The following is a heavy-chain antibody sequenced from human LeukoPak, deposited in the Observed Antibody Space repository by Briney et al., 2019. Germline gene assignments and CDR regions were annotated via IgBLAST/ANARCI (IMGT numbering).Heavy chain of an antibody. CDR1: GLSFSTYS. CDR2: ISSSSIYR. CDR3: ARDYYDSSGYFPSDY. V-gene: IGHV3-21*01. J-gene: IGHJ4*02. Sequence: GGSLRLSCAASGLSFSTYSMNWVRQAPGKGLEWVSSISSSSIYRYYADSVKGRFTISRDNAKKSLYLQMNSLRAEDTAVYYCARDYYDSSGYFPSDYWGQGTLVTVSS. D-gene: IGHD3-22*01.